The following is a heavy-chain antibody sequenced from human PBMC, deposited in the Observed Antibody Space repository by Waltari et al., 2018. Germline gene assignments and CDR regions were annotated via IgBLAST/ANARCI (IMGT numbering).Heavy chain of an antibody. D-gene: IGHD2-21*02. Sequence: QVQLQESGPGLVKPSETLSLTCAVSGYSISSGYYWGWIRQPPGKGLEWIGSIYHSGSTYYNPSLKSRVTISVDTSKNQFSLKLSSVTAADTAVYYCAREFGVVVTALPRGNWFDPWGQGTLVTVSS. J-gene: IGHJ5*02. V-gene: IGHV4-38-2*02. CDR2: IYHSGST. CDR1: GYSISSGYY. CDR3: AREFGVVVTALPRGNWFDP.